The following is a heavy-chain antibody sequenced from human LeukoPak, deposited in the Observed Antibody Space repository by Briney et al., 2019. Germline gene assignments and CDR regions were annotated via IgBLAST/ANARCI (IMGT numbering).Heavy chain of an antibody. V-gene: IGHV1-18*01. J-gene: IGHJ5*02. CDR2: ISAYNGNT. D-gene: IGHD1-26*01. Sequence: ASVKVSCKASGYTFTSYGISWVRQAPGQGLEWMGWISAYNGNTNYAQKLQGRVTMTTDTSTSTACMELRSLRSDDTAVYYCARDRGSYSANWFDPWGQGTLVTVSS. CDR1: GYTFTSYG. CDR3: ARDRGSYSANWFDP.